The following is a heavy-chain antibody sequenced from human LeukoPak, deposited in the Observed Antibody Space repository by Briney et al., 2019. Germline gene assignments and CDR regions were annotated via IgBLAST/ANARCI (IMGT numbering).Heavy chain of an antibody. V-gene: IGHV5-51*04. CDR1: GYSLNNYW. CDR2: VYLGDYDT. J-gene: IGHJ4*02. D-gene: IGHD3-9*01. CDR3: ARTADILTGFGSDH. Sequence: GESLKISRQGSGYSLNNYWIACVRQMPGKGLEWVWVVYLGDYDTRYSPSFQGQVTNSADKPISTAYLQWSSLKASDTAMYYCARTADILTGFGSDHWGQGTLVTVSS.